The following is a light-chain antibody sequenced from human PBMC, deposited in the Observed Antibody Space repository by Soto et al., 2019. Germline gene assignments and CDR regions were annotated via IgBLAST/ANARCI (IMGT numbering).Light chain of an antibody. CDR1: SSDVGGYKY. J-gene: IGLJ2*01. CDR3: SSYTRSTTLVV. CDR2: DVT. V-gene: IGLV2-14*01. Sequence: QSALTQPASVSGSPGQSITISCTGTSSDVGGYKYVSWYQQYPGKAPKLIIYDVTNRPSGVSSRFSGSKSGNTASLTISGLQAEDEADYYCSSYTRSTTLVVFGGGTKLTVL.